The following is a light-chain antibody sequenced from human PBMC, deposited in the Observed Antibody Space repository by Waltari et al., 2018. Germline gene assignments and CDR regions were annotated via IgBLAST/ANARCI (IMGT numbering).Light chain of an antibody. CDR1: QSVGVT. CDR2: DPS. V-gene: IGKV3-15*01. J-gene: IGKJ1*01. Sequence: EIVMTQSPATLSVSPGERATLSCRASQSVGVTLAWYQQKPGQAPNLLIYDPSTRATGVPAKFSGSGSGTEFTLTISSLQSEDFAIYYCQQYNLGPRTFGQGTRVEIK. CDR3: QQYNLGPRT.